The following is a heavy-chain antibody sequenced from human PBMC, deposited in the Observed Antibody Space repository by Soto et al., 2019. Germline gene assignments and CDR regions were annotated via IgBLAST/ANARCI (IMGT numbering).Heavy chain of an antibody. Sequence: SGPTLVNPTQTLTLTCTFSGFSLSTSGMCVSWIRQPPGKALEWLALIDWDDDKYYSTSLKTRLTISKDTSKNQVVLTMTNMDPVDTATYYCARIIQGYCSGGSCYHEPYYYYYGTDVWGQGTTVTVSS. V-gene: IGHV2-70*01. CDR3: ARIIQGYCSGGSCYHEPYYYYYGTDV. J-gene: IGHJ6*02. D-gene: IGHD2-15*01. CDR2: IDWDDDK. CDR1: GFSLSTSGMC.